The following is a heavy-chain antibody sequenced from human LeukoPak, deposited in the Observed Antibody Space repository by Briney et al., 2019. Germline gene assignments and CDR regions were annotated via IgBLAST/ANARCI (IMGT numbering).Heavy chain of an antibody. V-gene: IGHV1-46*01. CDR3: AREYSSSSSYYYYYMDV. CDR2: INPSGGST. CDR1: GYTFTSYY. Sequence: ASVKVSCKASGYTFTSYYMHWVRQAPGQGLEWMGIINPSGGSTSYAQKFQGRVTMTRDTSTSTAYMELSRLRSDDTAVYYCAREYSSSSSYYYYYMDVWGKGTTVTVSS. D-gene: IGHD6-6*01. J-gene: IGHJ6*03.